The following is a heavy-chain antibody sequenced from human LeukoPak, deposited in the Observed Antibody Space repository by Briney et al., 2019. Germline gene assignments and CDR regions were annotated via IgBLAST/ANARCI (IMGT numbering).Heavy chain of an antibody. D-gene: IGHD2-2*02. CDR3: ARAKDIVVVPAAISAFDI. CDR2: IIPTFGTA. V-gene: IGHV1-69*13. Sequence: SVKVSCKASGGTFSSYAISWVRQAPGQGLEWMGGIIPTFGTANYVQKFQGRVTITADESTSTAYMELSSLRSEDTAVCYCARAKDIVVVPAAISAFDIWGQGTMVTVSS. CDR1: GGTFSSYA. J-gene: IGHJ3*02.